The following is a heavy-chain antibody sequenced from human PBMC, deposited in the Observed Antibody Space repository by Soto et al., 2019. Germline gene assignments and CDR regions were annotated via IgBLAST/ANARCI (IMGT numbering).Heavy chain of an antibody. D-gene: IGHD2-15*01. CDR3: AKTVGGNVVVAATPDY. J-gene: IGHJ4*02. CDR1: GFTFSSYG. Sequence: QVQLVESGGGVVQPGRSLRLSCAASGFTFSSYGMHWVRQAPDKGLEWLAVISYDGNNEYYADSVKGRFTISRDNSKNTLYLQMNSLRAEDTAVYYCAKTVGGNVVVAATPDYWGQGTLVTVSS. V-gene: IGHV3-30*18. CDR2: ISYDGNNE.